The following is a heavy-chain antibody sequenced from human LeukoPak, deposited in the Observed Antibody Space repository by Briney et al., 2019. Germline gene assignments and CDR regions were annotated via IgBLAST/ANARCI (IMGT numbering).Heavy chain of an antibody. J-gene: IGHJ6*03. V-gene: IGHV4-61*02. Sequence: PSQTLSLTCTVSGGSISSGSYYWSWIRQPAGKGLEWIGRIYTSGSTNYNPSLKSRVTISADTSKNQFSLKLSSVTAADTAVYYCARGFLEWFLTPHYYYYYMDVWGKGTTVTVSS. CDR3: ARGFLEWFLTPHYYYYYMDV. CDR1: GGSISSGSYY. CDR2: IYTSGST. D-gene: IGHD3-3*01.